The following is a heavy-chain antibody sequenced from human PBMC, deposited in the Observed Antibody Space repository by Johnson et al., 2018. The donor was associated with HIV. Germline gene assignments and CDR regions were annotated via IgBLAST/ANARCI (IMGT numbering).Heavy chain of an antibody. CDR2: ISYDGSNE. D-gene: IGHD1-26*01. CDR3: ARGWASWELYDAFEI. Sequence: QVQLVESGGGVVQPGRSLRLSCAASGFTFSSYTMYWVRQAPGKGLEWVAVISYDGSNEYYADSVKGRFTISRDNSTNTLYLQMSSLRAGDTAVYYGARGWASWELYDAFEIWGQGTMVTVSS. CDR1: GFTFSSYT. J-gene: IGHJ3*02. V-gene: IGHV3-30*04.